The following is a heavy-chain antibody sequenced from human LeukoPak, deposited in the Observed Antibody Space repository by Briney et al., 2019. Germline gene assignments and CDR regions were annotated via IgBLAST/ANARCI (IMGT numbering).Heavy chain of an antibody. V-gene: IGHV4-34*01. Sequence: SETLSLTCAVYGGSFSGYYWSWIRQPPGKGLEWLGEINHSGSTNYNPSLKSRVTISVDTSKNQFSLKLSSVTAADTAVYYCARGGAYYDILTGYSSRVYNWFDPWGQGTLVTVSS. CDR1: GGSFSGYY. CDR3: ARGGAYYDILTGYSSRVYNWFDP. D-gene: IGHD3-9*01. J-gene: IGHJ5*02. CDR2: INHSGST.